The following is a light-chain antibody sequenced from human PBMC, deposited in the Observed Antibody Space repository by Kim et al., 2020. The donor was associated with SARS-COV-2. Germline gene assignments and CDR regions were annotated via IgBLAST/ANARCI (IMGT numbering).Light chain of an antibody. J-gene: IGLJ2*01. CDR2: QDS. CDR3: QAWDSSTVV. Sequence: GHPGLTASITCSGDKLGDKYACWYQQKPGQSPVLVIYQDSKRPSGIPERFSGSNSGNTATLTISGTQAMDEADYYCQAWDSSTVVFGGGTQLTVL. V-gene: IGLV3-1*01. CDR1: KLGDKY.